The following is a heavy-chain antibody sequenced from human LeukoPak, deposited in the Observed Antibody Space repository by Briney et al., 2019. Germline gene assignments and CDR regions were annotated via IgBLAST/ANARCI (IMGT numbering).Heavy chain of an antibody. CDR2: LDYSGSP. D-gene: IGHD4-23*01. CDR1: GGSISSYY. V-gene: IGHV4-59*08. J-gene: IGHJ2*01. Sequence: SETLSLTCTVSGGSISSYYWSWIRLPPGKGLEWIGFLDYSGSPNYNPSFKSRLTVSVDTSKNQFSLKLRSVTAADTAVYYCARHYGGNPYYWYFDLWGRGTLLTVSS. CDR3: ARHYGGNPYYWYFDL.